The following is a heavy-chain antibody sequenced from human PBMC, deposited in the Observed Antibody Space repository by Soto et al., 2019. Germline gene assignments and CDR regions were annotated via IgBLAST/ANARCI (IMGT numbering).Heavy chain of an antibody. Sequence: PSETLSLTCTVSAGPISGSYWGWIRQSPGRELELVAYIHYTGSASYNPSLKSRATMSIDTSKKQFSLKVNSVNTADTAVYYCVKVGRIAAPGTWFDPWGQGILVTVSS. V-gene: IGHV4-59*12. CDR1: AGPISGSY. CDR3: VKVGRIAAPGTWFDP. D-gene: IGHD6-13*01. J-gene: IGHJ5*01. CDR2: IHYTGSA.